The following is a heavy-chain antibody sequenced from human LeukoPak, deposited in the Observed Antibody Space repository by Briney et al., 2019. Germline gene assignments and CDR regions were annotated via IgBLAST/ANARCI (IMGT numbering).Heavy chain of an antibody. Sequence: SETLSLTCTVSGGSISSSSYYWGWIRQPPGKGLEWIGSIYYSGSTYYNPSLKSRVTISVDTSKNQFSLKLSSVTAADTAVYYCAKDRPNYYGSNGHYYKLNGDCWGQGTLVTVSS. CDR2: IYYSGST. CDR3: AKDRPNYYGSNGHYYKLNGDC. D-gene: IGHD3-22*01. J-gene: IGHJ4*02. CDR1: GGSISSSSYY. V-gene: IGHV4-39*02.